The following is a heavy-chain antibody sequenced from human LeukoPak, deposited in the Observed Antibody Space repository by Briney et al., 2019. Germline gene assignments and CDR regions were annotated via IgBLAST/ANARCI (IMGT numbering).Heavy chain of an antibody. CDR1: GGSISITNYY. J-gene: IGHJ2*01. D-gene: IGHD3-22*01. Sequence: SSETLSLTCTVSGGSISITNYYWGWIRRPPGKGLEWIGNIYYDGSTYYNPSLKSRVTISVDTSKNQFSLKLSSVTAADTAVYYCARTARRYYYDSSGYYPPPFHWYFDLWGRGTLVSVSS. CDR2: IYYDGST. V-gene: IGHV4-39*07. CDR3: ARTARRYYYDSSGYYPPPFHWYFDL.